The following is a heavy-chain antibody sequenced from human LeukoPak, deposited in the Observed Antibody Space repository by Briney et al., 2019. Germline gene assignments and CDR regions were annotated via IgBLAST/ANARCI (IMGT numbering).Heavy chain of an antibody. CDR3: ARDRGDGYDYFWDY. D-gene: IGHD5-12*01. J-gene: IGHJ4*02. Sequence: SETLSLTCTVSGGSISSSTYYWGWIRQPPGTGLEWIGHIYYGGSTYYNPSLKSRVTISVDTSKNQFSLKLSSVTAADTAVYYCARDRGDGYDYFWDYWGQGTLVTVSS. CDR2: IYYGGST. V-gene: IGHV4-39*07. CDR1: GGSISSSTYY.